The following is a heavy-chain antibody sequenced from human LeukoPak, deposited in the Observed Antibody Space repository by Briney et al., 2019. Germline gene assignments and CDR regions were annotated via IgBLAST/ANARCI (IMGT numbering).Heavy chain of an antibody. V-gene: IGHV3-23*01. CDR1: GFIFREYA. Sequence: AGGSLRLSCAASGFIFREYAMTWVREAPGKGLEWVSSITASDYTTYADSVKGRFTISRDNSKNTLYLQMDSLRGDDTALYHCARDPNGDYIGAFDNWGQGTMVTVSS. J-gene: IGHJ3*02. CDR2: ITASDYTT. CDR3: ARDPNGDYIGAFDN. D-gene: IGHD4-17*01.